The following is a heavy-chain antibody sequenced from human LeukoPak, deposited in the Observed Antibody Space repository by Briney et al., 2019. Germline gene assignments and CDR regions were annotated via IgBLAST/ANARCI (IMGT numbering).Heavy chain of an antibody. CDR2: ISGSSGST. CDR3: AKYSDSSSIYGMDV. D-gene: IGHD6-6*01. J-gene: IGHJ6*02. V-gene: IGHV3-23*01. CDR1: GFTFSSYA. Sequence: GGSLRLSCAASGFTFSSYAMSWVRQAPGKGLEWVSAISGSSGSTYYADSVKGRFTISRDNSKNTLYLQMNSLRAEDTAVYYCAKYSDSSSIYGMDVWGQGTTVTVSS.